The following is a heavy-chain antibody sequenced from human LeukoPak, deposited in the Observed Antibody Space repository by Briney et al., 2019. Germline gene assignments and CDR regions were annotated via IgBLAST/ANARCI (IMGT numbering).Heavy chain of an antibody. CDR2: IYHSGST. Sequence: SETLSLTCAVSGGSISSGGYSWSWIRQPPGKGLEWIGYIYHSGSTYYNPSLKSRVTISVDRSKNQFSLKLSSVTAADTAVYYCARDRKRITISGVVIIGADSSYGMDVWGQGTTVTVSS. J-gene: IGHJ6*02. D-gene: IGHD3-3*01. CDR3: ARDRKRITISGVVIIGADSSYGMDV. CDR1: GGSISSGGYS. V-gene: IGHV4-30-2*01.